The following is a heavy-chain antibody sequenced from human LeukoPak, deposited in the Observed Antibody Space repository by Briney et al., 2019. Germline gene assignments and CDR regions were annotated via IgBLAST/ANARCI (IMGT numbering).Heavy chain of an antibody. V-gene: IGHV1-2*02. D-gene: IGHD5-18*01. CDR2: INPHSGDT. Sequence: EASVKVSCKASGYTFSGNYMHWVRQARGQGLEWMGWINPHSGDTNYAQKFQGRVTMTRDTSISTVYMELNSLRSDDTAVYYCARASGGYTYGSNWFDPWGQGTLVTVSS. CDR3: ARASGGYTYGSNWFDP. CDR1: GYTFSGNY. J-gene: IGHJ5*02.